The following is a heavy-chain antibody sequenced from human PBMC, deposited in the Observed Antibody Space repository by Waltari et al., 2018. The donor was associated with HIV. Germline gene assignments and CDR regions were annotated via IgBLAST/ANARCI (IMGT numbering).Heavy chain of an antibody. CDR3: ARGGSYGGYYFDY. V-gene: IGHV4-61*02. CDR2: IYTSGST. Sequence: QVQLQESGPGLVKPSQTLSLTCTVSGGSISSGSYYWSWIRQPAGKGLEWIGRIYTSGSTNYNPSLKSRVTISVDTSKNQFSLKLSSVTAADTAVYYCARGGSYGGYYFDYWGQGTLVTASS. J-gene: IGHJ4*02. D-gene: IGHD4-17*01. CDR1: GGSISSGSYY.